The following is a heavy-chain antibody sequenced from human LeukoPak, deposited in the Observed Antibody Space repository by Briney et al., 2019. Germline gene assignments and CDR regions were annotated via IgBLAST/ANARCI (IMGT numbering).Heavy chain of an antibody. CDR2: IHSSGST. CDR3: ARDQYYYDSSGYYRFDY. D-gene: IGHD3-22*01. CDR1: GVSISSYY. V-gene: IGHV4-4*07. Sequence: SETLSLTCTVSGVSISSYYWSWIRQPAGKGLEWIGRIHSSGSTNYNPSLKSRVTMSVDTSKNQFSLKLTSVTAADTAVYYCARDQYYYDSSGYYRFDYWGQGTLVTASS. J-gene: IGHJ4*02.